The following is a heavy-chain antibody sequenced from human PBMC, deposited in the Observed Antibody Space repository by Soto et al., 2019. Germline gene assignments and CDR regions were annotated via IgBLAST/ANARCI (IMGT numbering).Heavy chain of an antibody. CDR3: ARWADERRLDY. D-gene: IGHD1-1*01. J-gene: IGHJ4*02. Sequence: QVHLVESGGGVVQPGRSLRLSCAASGFTFSSHGMHWVRQAPGKGLEWVAVIWYDGSDKDYGDSVKGRFTISRDNPRNTVYLQMNSLRVDDTAMYYCARWADERRLDYWGQGTLVTVSS. V-gene: IGHV3-33*01. CDR1: GFTFSSHG. CDR2: IWYDGSDK.